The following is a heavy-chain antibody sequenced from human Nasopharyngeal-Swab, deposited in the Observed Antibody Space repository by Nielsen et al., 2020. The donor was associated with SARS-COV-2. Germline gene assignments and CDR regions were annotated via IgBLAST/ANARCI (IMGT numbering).Heavy chain of an antibody. D-gene: IGHD2/OR15-2a*01. V-gene: IGHV1-8*01. CDR3: ARFSRYYYYYGMDV. CDR1: GYTFTSYD. J-gene: IGHJ6*02. CDR2: MNPNSGNT. Sequence: ASVKVSCKASGYTFTSYDINWVRQANGQGLEWMGWMNPNSGNTGYAQKFQGRVTMTRNTSISTAYMELSSLRSEDTAVYYCARFSRYYYYYGMDVWGQGTTVTVSS.